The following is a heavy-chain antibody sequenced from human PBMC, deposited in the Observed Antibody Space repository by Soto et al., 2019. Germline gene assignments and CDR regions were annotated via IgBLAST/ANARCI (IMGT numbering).Heavy chain of an antibody. Sequence: PSETLSLTCAVYGGSFSGYYWSWIRQPPGKGLEWIGEINHSGSTNYNPSLKSRVTISVDTSKNQFSLKLSSVTAADTAVYYCARQKISADWIDAFDIWGQGTVVTVSS. CDR2: INHSGST. CDR1: GGSFSGYY. J-gene: IGHJ3*02. D-gene: IGHD3-9*01. V-gene: IGHV4-34*01. CDR3: ARQKISADWIDAFDI.